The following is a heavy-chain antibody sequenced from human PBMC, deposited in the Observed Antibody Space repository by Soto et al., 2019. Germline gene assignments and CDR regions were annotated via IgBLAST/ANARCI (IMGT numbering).Heavy chain of an antibody. CDR2: IWYDGSNK. D-gene: IGHD3-22*01. CDR3: ARDMYYYDSSGYYPPGY. V-gene: IGHV3-33*01. J-gene: IGHJ4*02. CDR1: GFTFSSYG. Sequence: PGGSLRLSCAASGFTFSSYGMHWVRQAPGKGLEWVAVIWYDGSNKYYADSVKGRFTISRDNSKNTLYLQMNSLRAEDTAVYYCARDMYYYDSSGYYPPGYWGQGTLVTVSS.